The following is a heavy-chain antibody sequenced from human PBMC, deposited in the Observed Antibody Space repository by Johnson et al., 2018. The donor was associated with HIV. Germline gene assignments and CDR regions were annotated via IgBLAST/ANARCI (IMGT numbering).Heavy chain of an antibody. CDR3: ASTGSGGDDAFDI. D-gene: IGHD3-10*01. J-gene: IGHJ3*02. Sequence: QVQLVESGGGVVQPGRSLRLSCAASGFTFSSYAMHWVRQAPGKGLEWVAVISYDGSNKYYADSVKGRFTISRDNSKNTLYLQMNSLRAEDTAVYYCASTGSGGDDAFDIWGQGTMVTVSS. CDR1: GFTFSSYA. V-gene: IGHV3-30-3*01. CDR2: ISYDGSNK.